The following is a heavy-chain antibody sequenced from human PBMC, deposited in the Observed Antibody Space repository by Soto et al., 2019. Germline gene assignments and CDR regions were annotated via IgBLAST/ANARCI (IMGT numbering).Heavy chain of an antibody. D-gene: IGHD3-9*01. CDR3: ARDPIPYYDILTGQVERNWFDP. V-gene: IGHV3-21*01. CDR2: ISSSSSYI. J-gene: IGHJ5*02. CDR1: GFTFSSYS. Sequence: PGGSLRLSCAASGFTFSSYSMNWVRQAPGKGLEWVSSISSSSSYIYYADSVKGRFTISRDNAKNSLYLQMNSLRAEDTAVYYCARDPIPYYDILTGQVERNWFDPWGQGTPVTVSS.